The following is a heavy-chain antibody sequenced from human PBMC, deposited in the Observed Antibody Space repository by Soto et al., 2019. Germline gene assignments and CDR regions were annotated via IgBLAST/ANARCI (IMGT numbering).Heavy chain of an antibody. J-gene: IGHJ4*02. CDR3: ARDSDH. V-gene: IGHV3-23*01. Sequence: GSLRLSCAASGFTFSSYAMSWVRQAPGKGLEWVSTISGSGGGTYYADSMKGRFTISRDNSKNTLYLQMYSLRVEDTAVYYCARDSDHWGQGTLVTVSS. CDR2: ISGSGGGT. CDR1: GFTFSSYA.